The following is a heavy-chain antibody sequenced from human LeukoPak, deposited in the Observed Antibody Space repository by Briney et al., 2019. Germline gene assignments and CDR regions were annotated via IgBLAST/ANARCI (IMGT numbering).Heavy chain of an antibody. CDR3: ARDRGYFVFDY. V-gene: IGHV3-7*01. Sequence: GGSLRLSCAASGFTFSRLWMTWVRQAPGKGLEWVANIKEDGSDKYYVDSVKGRFTVSRDNAKKSLYLQMNSLRDEDTAVYYCARDRGYFVFDYWGQGTLVTVSS. CDR1: GFTFSRLW. D-gene: IGHD3-10*01. J-gene: IGHJ4*02. CDR2: IKEDGSDK.